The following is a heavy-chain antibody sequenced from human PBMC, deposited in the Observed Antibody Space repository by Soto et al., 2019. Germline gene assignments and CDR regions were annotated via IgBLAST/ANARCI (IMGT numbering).Heavy chain of an antibody. Sequence: EVQLVESGGGLVQPGGSLRLSCAASGFTFSSYWMHWVRQAPGKGLVWVSRINSDGSSTSYADSVKGRFTISRDNAKNKLYLQMNSLRAEDTAVYYCARGSSPYYDFWSGYAFDIWGQGTMVTVSS. J-gene: IGHJ3*02. CDR2: INSDGSST. CDR3: ARGSSPYYDFWSGYAFDI. CDR1: GFTFSSYW. D-gene: IGHD3-3*01. V-gene: IGHV3-74*01.